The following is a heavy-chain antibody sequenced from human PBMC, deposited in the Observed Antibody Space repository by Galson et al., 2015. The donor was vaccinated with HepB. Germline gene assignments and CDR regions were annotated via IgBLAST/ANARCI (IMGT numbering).Heavy chain of an antibody. D-gene: IGHD6-19*01. CDR1: GYTFTSYY. CDR2: INPSGGST. CDR3: ARGPGIAVAAAAEYFQH. Sequence: SVKVSCKASGYTFTSYYMHWVRQAPGQGLEWMGIINPSGGSTSYAQKFQGRVTMTRDTSTSTAYMELSSLRSEDTAVYYCARGPGIAVAAAAEYFQHWGQGTLVTVSS. V-gene: IGHV1-46*01. J-gene: IGHJ1*01.